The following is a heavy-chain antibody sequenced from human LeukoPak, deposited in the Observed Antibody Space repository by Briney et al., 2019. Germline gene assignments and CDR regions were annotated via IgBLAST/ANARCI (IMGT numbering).Heavy chain of an antibody. V-gene: IGHV3-23*01. CDR3: AKSGGYGSGTFDY. Sequence: GGSLRLSRAASGFTFSSYAMSWVRQAPGKGLEWVSAISGSGGSTYYADSVKGRFTISRDNSKNTLYLQMNSLRAEDTAVYYCAKSGGYGSGTFDYWGQGTLVTVSS. CDR1: GFTFSSYA. CDR2: ISGSGGST. D-gene: IGHD3-10*01. J-gene: IGHJ4*02.